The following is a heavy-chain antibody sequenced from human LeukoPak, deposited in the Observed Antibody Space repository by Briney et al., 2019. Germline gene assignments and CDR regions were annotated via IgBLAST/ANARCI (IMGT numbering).Heavy chain of an antibody. V-gene: IGHV4-31*03. J-gene: IGHJ5*02. CDR2: IYYSGTT. D-gene: IGHD3-22*01. CDR1: GASITSRGYY. CDR3: ARVYYDGSGYYYRWFDP. Sequence: PSQTLSLTCTVSGASITSRGYYWSWIRQHPGKGLEWIGYIYYSGTTYYNPSLKSRVTISVDTSKNQFSLKLSSVTAADTDVYYCARVYYDGSGYYYRWFDPWGQGTLVTVSS.